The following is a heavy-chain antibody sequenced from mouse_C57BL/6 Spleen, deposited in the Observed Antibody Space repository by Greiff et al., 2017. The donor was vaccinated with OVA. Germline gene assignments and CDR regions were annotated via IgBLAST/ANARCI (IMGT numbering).Heavy chain of an antibody. CDR2: IDPENGDT. Sequence: VQLQQSGAELVRPGASVKLSCTASGFNIKDDYMHWVKQRPEQGLEWIGWIDPENGDTEYASKFQGKATITADTSSNTAYLQLSSLTSEDTAVYYCTTIGYDEGDYWGQGTTLTVSS. J-gene: IGHJ2*01. V-gene: IGHV14-4*01. D-gene: IGHD2-2*01. CDR1: GFNIKDDY. CDR3: TTIGYDEGDY.